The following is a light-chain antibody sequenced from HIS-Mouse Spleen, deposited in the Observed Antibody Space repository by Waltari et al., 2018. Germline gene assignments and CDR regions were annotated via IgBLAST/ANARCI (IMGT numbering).Light chain of an antibody. V-gene: IGLV1-40*01. CDR1: SSNIGAGYD. Sequence: LTQPPSVSGAPGQRVTISCTGSSSNIGAGYDVHWYQQLPGTAPKLLIYGNSNRPSGVPDRFSGSKSGTSASLAITGLQAEDEADYYCQSYDSSLSGVVFGGGTKLTVL. CDR2: GNS. J-gene: IGLJ2*01. CDR3: QSYDSSLSGVV.